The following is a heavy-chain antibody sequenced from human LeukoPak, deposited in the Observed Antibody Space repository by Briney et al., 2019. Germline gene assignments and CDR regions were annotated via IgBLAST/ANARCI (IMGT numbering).Heavy chain of an antibody. J-gene: IGHJ4*02. CDR1: GYTFTSYY. CDR2: INPNSGGT. V-gene: IGHV1-2*02. D-gene: IGHD3-10*01. Sequence: ASVKVSCKASGYTFTSYYMHWVRQAPGQGLEWMGWINPNSGGTNYAQKFQGRVTMTTDTSTSTAYMELRSLRSDDTAVYYCARGYYGSGSSVPLFDYWGQGTLVTVSS. CDR3: ARGYYGSGSSVPLFDY.